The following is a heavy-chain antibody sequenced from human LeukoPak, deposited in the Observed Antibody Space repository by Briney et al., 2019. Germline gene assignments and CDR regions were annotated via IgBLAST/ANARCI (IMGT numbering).Heavy chain of an antibody. V-gene: IGHV4-39*01. CDR2: IYYSGTT. Sequence: SETLSLTCTVSGGSISYSSNYWVWIRQPPGKGPEWIGSIYYSGTTHYNPFLKSRVTISIDTSKNQFTLNRRSVTAADTAVYYRASGYDYVGWFDPWGQGIPVIVSS. CDR1: GGSISYSSNY. J-gene: IGHJ5*02. D-gene: IGHD5-12*01. CDR3: ASGYDYVGWFDP.